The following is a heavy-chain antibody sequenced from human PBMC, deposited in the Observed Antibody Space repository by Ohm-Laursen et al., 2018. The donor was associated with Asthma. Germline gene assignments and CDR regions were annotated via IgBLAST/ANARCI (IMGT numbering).Heavy chain of an antibody. CDR1: GFTFSSYA. Sequence: SLRLSCTASGFTFSSYAMNWVRQAPGKGLEWVAVIWSDGRNKYYADSVKGRFTISRDNSKNTLYLQMNSLRAEDTAVYYCTRGGHYGSYFDYWGQGTLVTVSS. J-gene: IGHJ4*02. V-gene: IGHV3-33*01. D-gene: IGHD4-17*01. CDR2: IWSDGRNK. CDR3: TRGGHYGSYFDY.